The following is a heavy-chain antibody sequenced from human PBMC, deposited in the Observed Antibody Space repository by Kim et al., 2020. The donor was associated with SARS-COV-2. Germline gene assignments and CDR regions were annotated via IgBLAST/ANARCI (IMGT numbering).Heavy chain of an antibody. V-gene: IGHV4-39*01. CDR2: IYFSGST. D-gene: IGHD5-18*01. J-gene: IGHJ3*02. CDR3: ARRSGVDTAMVSAFDI. Sequence: SESLSLTCTVSGGSISSSSYYWGWIRQPPGKGLEWIGSIYFSGSTYYNPSLKSRVTISVDTSKNQFSLKLSSVTAADTAVYYCARRSGVDTAMVSAFDIWGQGTMVTVSS. CDR1: GGSISSSSYY.